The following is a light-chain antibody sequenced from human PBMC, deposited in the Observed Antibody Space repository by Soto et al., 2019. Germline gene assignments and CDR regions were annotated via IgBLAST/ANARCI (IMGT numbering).Light chain of an antibody. CDR3: QQRGSWPPYT. V-gene: IGKV3-11*01. J-gene: IGKJ2*01. Sequence: EIVLTQSPATLSLSPGERASLSCRASQSINSYLAWYQHKPGQAPRLLIYAASNRATGIPARFSGSGSGTDFTLTISSLEPEDFAVYFCQQRGSWPPYTFGQGTKLEI. CDR2: AAS. CDR1: QSINSY.